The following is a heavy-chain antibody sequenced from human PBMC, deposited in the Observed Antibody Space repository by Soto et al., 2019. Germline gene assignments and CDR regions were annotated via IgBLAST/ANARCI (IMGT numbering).Heavy chain of an antibody. CDR3: ARRYSSSSNWLDP. CDR2: IIPIFGTA. J-gene: IGHJ5*02. Sequence: ASVKVSCKASGGTFSSYAISWVRQAPGQGLEWMGGIIPIFGTANYAQKFQGRVTITADESTSTAYMELSSLRSEDTAVYYCARRYSSSSNWLDPWGQGTLVTVSS. CDR1: GGTFSSYA. V-gene: IGHV1-69*13. D-gene: IGHD6-13*01.